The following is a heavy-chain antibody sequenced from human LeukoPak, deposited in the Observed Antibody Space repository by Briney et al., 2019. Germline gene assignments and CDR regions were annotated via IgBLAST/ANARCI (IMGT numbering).Heavy chain of an antibody. CDR3: ARWCGSGWYDY. CDR2: ISTGGGST. D-gene: IGHD6-19*01. Sequence: GGSLRLSCAASGFTFSSYAMSWVRQAPGKGLEWASAISTGGGSTYYADSVKGRFTISRDNSKNTLYLQMNSLRAEDTAVYYCARWCGSGWYDYWGQGTLVTVSS. V-gene: IGHV3-23*01. CDR1: GFTFSSYA. J-gene: IGHJ4*02.